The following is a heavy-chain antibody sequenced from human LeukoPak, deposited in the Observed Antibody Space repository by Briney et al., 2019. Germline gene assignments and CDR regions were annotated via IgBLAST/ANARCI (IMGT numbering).Heavy chain of an antibody. CDR2: INPSGGST. CDR1: GYTFISYY. J-gene: IGHJ5*02. Sequence: GASVQVSCKASGYTFISYYMHWVRQAPGQGLEWMGIINPSGGSTSYAQKFQGRVTMTRDMSTSTVYMELSSLRSEDTAVYYCARLGNSGYDSVSETWGQGTLVTVSS. D-gene: IGHD5-12*01. CDR3: ARLGNSGYDSVSET. V-gene: IGHV1-46*01.